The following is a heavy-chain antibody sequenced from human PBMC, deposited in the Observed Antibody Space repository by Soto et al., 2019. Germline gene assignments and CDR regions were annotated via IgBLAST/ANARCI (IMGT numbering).Heavy chain of an antibody. CDR2: ILYDGVNK. Sequence: QVKVVESGGGVVQPGRSLRLSCAASGFTFSNYGMHWFSHAPGKGLEWLAAILYDGVNKHYADSVKGRFSTSRDNSKNTVYLQINILRAEETAVYYCARDQAEIGAARNENNCLSNRFGFWGQGTLVTVSS. CDR1: GFTFSNYG. V-gene: IGHV3-33*01. J-gene: IGHJ5*01. CDR3: ARDQAEIGAARNENNCLSNRFGF. D-gene: IGHD1-1*01.